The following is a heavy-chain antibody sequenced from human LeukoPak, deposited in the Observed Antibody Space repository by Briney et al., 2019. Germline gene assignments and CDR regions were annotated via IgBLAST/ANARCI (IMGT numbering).Heavy chain of an antibody. CDR2: INPNSGGT. V-gene: IGHV1-2*02. Sequence: ASVKVSCKASGYTFTCYYMHWVRQAPGQGLEWMGWINPNSGGTKYAQKFQGRVTMTRDTSISTAYMELSRLRSDDTAVYYCARRSYGGATMIVVVFDYWGQGTLVTVSS. J-gene: IGHJ4*02. CDR3: ARRSYGGATMIVVVFDY. CDR1: GYTFTCYY. D-gene: IGHD3-22*01.